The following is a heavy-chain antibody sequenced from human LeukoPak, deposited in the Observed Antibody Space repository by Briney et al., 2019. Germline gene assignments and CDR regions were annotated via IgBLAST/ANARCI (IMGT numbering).Heavy chain of an antibody. D-gene: IGHD4-17*01. Sequence: GGSLRLSCAASGLTFSLHSMNWVRQAPGKGLEWVSYISSSGDTIYYADSVKGRFAISRDNAKNSLYLQMNSLRAEDTAIYYCARNDYGVLDYWGQGTLVTVSS. J-gene: IGHJ4*02. CDR3: ARNDYGVLDY. CDR2: ISSSGDTI. V-gene: IGHV3-48*04. CDR1: GLTFSLHS.